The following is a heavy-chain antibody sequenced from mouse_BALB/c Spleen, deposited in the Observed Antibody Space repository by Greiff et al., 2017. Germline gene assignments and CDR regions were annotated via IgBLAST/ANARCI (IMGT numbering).Heavy chain of an antibody. Sequence: LMESGGGLVQPGGSLKLSCAASGFTFSSYGMSWVRQTPDKRLELVATINSNGGSTYYPDSVKGRFTISRDNAKNTLYLQMSSLKSEDTAMYYCARRISLYTGYFDYWGQGTTLTVSS. CDR1: GFTFSSYG. V-gene: IGHV5-6-3*01. J-gene: IGHJ2*01. CDR2: INSNGGST. CDR3: ARRISLYTGYFDY.